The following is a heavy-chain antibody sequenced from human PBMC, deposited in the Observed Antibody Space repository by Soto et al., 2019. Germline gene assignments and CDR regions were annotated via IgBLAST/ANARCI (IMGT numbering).Heavy chain of an antibody. V-gene: IGHV3-33*01. CDR1: GFTFSSYG. CDR3: ARGHLDY. CDR2: IWYDGSNK. J-gene: IGHJ4*02. Sequence: QVQLVESGGGVVQPGRSLRLSCAASGFTFSSYGMHWVRQAPGKGLEWVAVIWYDGSNKYYADSVKGRFTISRDNSKNTLYLEMSSLGAEGTAVDCCARGHLDYWGQGALVTVSS.